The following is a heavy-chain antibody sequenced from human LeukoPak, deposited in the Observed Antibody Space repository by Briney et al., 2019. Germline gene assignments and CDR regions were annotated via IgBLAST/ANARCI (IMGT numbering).Heavy chain of an antibody. CDR2: ISSSSSYI. J-gene: IGHJ4*02. CDR1: GFTFSSYS. V-gene: IGHV3-21*01. CDR3: ARALAAGYSGSPLGDY. Sequence: GGSLRLSCAASGFTFSSYSMSWVRQAPGKGLEWVSSISSSSSYIYYADSVKGRFTISRDNAKNSLYLQMNSLRAEDTAVYYCARALAAGYSGSPLGDYWGQGTLVTVSS. D-gene: IGHD1-26*01.